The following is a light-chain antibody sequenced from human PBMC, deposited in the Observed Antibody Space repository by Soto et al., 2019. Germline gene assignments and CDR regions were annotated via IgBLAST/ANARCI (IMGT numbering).Light chain of an antibody. Sequence: QSALTQPRSVSGSPGKSCTISCTGTSSDVGGYNYFSWYQQHPGKAPKLMSYDVSKRPSGVPDRFSGSKSGNTASLTISGLQAEDEADYYCCSYAGSYTYVVFGGGTKVTVL. V-gene: IGLV2-11*01. CDR2: DVS. CDR1: SSDVGGYNY. J-gene: IGLJ2*01. CDR3: CSYAGSYTYVV.